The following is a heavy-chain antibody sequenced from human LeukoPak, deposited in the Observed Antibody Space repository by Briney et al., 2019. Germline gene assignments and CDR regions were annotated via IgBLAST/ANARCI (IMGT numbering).Heavy chain of an antibody. J-gene: IGHJ3*02. V-gene: IGHV4-34*01. D-gene: IGHD1-26*01. CDR1: GGSFSGYY. Sequence: PSETLSPTCAVYGGSFSGYYWSWIRQPPGKGLEWIGEINHSGSTNYNPSLKSRVTISVDTSKNQFSLKPSSVTAADTAVYYCARPVGATVFDIWGQGTMVTVSS. CDR3: ARPVGATVFDI. CDR2: INHSGST.